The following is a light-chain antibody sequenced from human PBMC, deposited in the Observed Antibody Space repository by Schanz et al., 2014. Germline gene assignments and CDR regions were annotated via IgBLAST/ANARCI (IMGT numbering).Light chain of an antibody. J-gene: IGLJ3*02. CDR2: ANN. CDR1: NSNIGSKS. Sequence: QSVLTQPPSVSGAPGQRVTVSCSGSNSNIGSKSVNWYQHLPGTAPKLLIYANNQRPSGVPDRFSASKSGTSASLAISGLQSEDEAHYYCAAWDVSLNGLVFGGGTKVTVL. V-gene: IGLV1-44*01. CDR3: AAWDVSLNGLV.